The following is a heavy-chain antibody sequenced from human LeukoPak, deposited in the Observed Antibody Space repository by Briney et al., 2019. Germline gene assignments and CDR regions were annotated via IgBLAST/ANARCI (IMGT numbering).Heavy chain of an antibody. CDR3: ASNYYYDSSGYQYYFDY. V-gene: IGHV3-48*01. CDR1: GFTFSSYA. CDR2: ISSSSSTI. Sequence: GGSLRLSCAASGFTFSSYAMHWVRQAPGKGLEWVSYISSSSSTIYYADSVKGRFTISRDNAKNSLYLQMNSLRAEDTAVYYCASNYYYDSSGYQYYFDYWGQGTLVTVSS. D-gene: IGHD3-22*01. J-gene: IGHJ4*02.